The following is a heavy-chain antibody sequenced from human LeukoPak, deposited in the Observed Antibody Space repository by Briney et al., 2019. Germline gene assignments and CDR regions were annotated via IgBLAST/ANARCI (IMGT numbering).Heavy chain of an antibody. CDR2: VHYSGTT. Sequence: SETLSLTCTVSDGSITNYDWSWVRQPPGKELEFIGHVHYSGTTNYNPSLRSRVTISIDTSKKHLFLKLKSVTAADTAVYYCATGYGDFRVEGRYFYSWGQGTLVTVSS. CDR3: ATGYGDFRVEGRYFYS. CDR1: DGSITNYD. V-gene: IGHV4-59*01. D-gene: IGHD4-17*01. J-gene: IGHJ4*02.